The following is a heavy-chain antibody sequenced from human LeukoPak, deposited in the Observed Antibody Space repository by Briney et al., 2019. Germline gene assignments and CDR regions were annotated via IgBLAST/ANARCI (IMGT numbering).Heavy chain of an antibody. D-gene: IGHD3-22*01. J-gene: IGHJ4*02. Sequence: TSSETLSLTCTVSGGSISSYYWSWIRQPPGKGLEGIGYIYYRGSTNYNPSLKRRVTIPVDTSKNQFSLKLSSVTAADTAVYYCAREGYYYDSSGYKNWGQGTLVTVSS. CDR2: IYYRGST. CDR1: GGSISSYY. V-gene: IGHV4-59*01. CDR3: AREGYYYDSSGYKN.